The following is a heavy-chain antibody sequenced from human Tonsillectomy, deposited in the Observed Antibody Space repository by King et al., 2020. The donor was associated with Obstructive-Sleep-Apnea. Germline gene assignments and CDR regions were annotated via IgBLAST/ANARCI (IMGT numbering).Heavy chain of an antibody. CDR1: GFTFSSYA. D-gene: IGHD1-26*01. CDR2: VSLINKNP. CDR3: AKGLRWELPLDC. Sequence: VQLVESGGGLVQPGGSLRRSCEASGFTFSSYAMSWVRQAPGKGLEWVSAVSLINKNPYHTDSVTGRFTISRDNSKNRLYLQMNSLRADDTAVSYCAKGLRWELPLDCWGQGTLVTVSS. V-gene: IGHV3-23*04. J-gene: IGHJ4*02.